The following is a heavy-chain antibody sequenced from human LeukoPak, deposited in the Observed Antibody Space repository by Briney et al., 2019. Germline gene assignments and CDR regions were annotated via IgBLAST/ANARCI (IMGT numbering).Heavy chain of an antibody. CDR2: IWYDGSNK. D-gene: IGHD3-22*01. CDR3: ARDKSEVDITLFDY. Sequence: SGGSLRLSCAASRFTFSSYGMHWVGQAPGKGLEWVAVIWYDGSNKYYADSVKGRFTISRDNSKNTLYLQMNSLRAEDTAVYYCARDKSEVDITLFDYWGQGTLVTVSS. J-gene: IGHJ4*02. CDR1: RFTFSSYG. V-gene: IGHV3-33*01.